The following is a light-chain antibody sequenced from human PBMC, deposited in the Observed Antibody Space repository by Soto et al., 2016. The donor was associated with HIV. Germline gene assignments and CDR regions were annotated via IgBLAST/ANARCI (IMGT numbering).Light chain of an antibody. CDR2: KDS. CDR3: YSTSDNSGV. J-gene: IGLJ3*02. Sequence: SYELTQPPSVSVSPGQTARITCSGDLLAKKYARWFQQKPGQAPVLVIYKDSERPSEIPERFSGSTSGTTVTLTISGAQVEDGADYYCYSTSDNSGVFGGGTKLTVL. CDR1: LLAKKY. V-gene: IGLV3-27*01.